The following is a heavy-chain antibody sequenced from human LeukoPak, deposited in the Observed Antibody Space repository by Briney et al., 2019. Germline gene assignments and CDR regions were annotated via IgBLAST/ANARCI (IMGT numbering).Heavy chain of an antibody. CDR3: ASLYNDYGDY. J-gene: IGHJ4*02. V-gene: IGHV3-23*01. CDR1: GFTFSSYA. CDR2: ISGSGGST. D-gene: IGHD5-24*01. Sequence: GGSLRLSCAASGFTFSSYAMSWVRQAPGKGLEWVSGISGSGGSTYYADSVEGRFTISRDNSNNTLYLQMTSLRVDDTAVYYCASLYNDYGDYWGQGALVTVSS.